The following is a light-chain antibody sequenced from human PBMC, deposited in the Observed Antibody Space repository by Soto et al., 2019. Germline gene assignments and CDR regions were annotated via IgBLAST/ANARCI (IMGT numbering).Light chain of an antibody. CDR3: QQYNNWPSYT. Sequence: EIVMTQSPATLSMSPGERATLSGSARQTVSSNFAWYQQTPGQAPKVLIYGASTRATGIPARFSGSGSGTEFTLTISSLQSEDFAVYYGQQYNNWPSYTVGQGTKLEIK. V-gene: IGKV3-15*01. J-gene: IGKJ2*01. CDR1: QTVSSN. CDR2: GAS.